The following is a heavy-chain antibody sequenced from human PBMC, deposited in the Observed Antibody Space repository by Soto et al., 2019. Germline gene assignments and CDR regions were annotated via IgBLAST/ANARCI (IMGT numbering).Heavy chain of an antibody. CDR1: GYTLSTYD. CDR2: MDSYTGNT. Sequence: QAQLVQSGAEVKKPGASVKISCKASGYTLSTYDINWVRQAAGQGLEWMGWMDSYTGNTGYAQEFQGRLIMTRGTSINAAYMELSSLQSEDTAVYFCATGSQTLDYWGQGTLVTVSS. CDR3: ATGSQTLDY. V-gene: IGHV1-8*01. J-gene: IGHJ4*02.